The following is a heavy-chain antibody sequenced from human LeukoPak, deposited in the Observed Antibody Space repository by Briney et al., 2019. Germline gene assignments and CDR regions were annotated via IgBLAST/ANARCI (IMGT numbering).Heavy chain of an antibody. CDR1: GGSISSSSSIC. CDR3: ARNGGNSDYDY. D-gene: IGHD4-23*01. CDR2: IYHSGAT. J-gene: IGHJ4*02. V-gene: IGHV4-4*02. Sequence: SGTLSLTCAVSGGSISSSSSICWTWVRQPPGKGLEWIGEIYHSGATNYNPSPKSRVTMLLDKSKNQFSLKLNSVTAADTAVYYCARNGGNSDYDYWGQGTLVTVSA.